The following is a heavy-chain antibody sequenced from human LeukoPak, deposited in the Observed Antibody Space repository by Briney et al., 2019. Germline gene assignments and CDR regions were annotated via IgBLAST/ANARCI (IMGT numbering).Heavy chain of an antibody. Sequence: GGPLRLSCAASGFTFSSYWMNWVRQAPGKGLEWVANIKQDGSEKYYVDSVKGRFTISRDNAKNSLYLQMNSLRAEDTAVYYCASGDYSSLGDYWGQGTLVTVSS. CDR1: GFTFSSYW. V-gene: IGHV3-7*01. CDR3: ASGDYSSLGDY. J-gene: IGHJ4*02. CDR2: IKQDGSEK. D-gene: IGHD6-13*01.